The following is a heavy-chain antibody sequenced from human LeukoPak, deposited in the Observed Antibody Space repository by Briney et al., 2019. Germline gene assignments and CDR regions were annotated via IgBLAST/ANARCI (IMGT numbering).Heavy chain of an antibody. Sequence: TLSLTCTVSGGSIRSGSYYWRWIRQPAGKGLEWIGRIYTSGITTYTPSLKIRVTISVHTSKNHFSLKLSSVTAADTAVYYCARDRPAYYYDSSGYPWGQGTLVTVSS. CDR2: IYTSGIT. J-gene: IGHJ5*02. D-gene: IGHD3-22*01. V-gene: IGHV4-61*02. CDR1: GGSIRSGSYY. CDR3: ARDRPAYYYDSSGYP.